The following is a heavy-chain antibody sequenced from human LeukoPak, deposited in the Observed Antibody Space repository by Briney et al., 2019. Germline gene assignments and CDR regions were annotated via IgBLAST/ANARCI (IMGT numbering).Heavy chain of an antibody. CDR2: IYNTGAT. CDR1: GFTVSDNY. Sequence: GGSLRLSCAASGFTVSDNYMTWVRQAPGKGLEWVSSIYNTGATHYAESVKGRFTISRDNSKNTPFLQMNSLRAEDMAVYYCARIEWERLGRAFDIWGQGTMVTVSS. D-gene: IGHD1-26*01. V-gene: IGHV3-53*01. J-gene: IGHJ3*02. CDR3: ARIEWERLGRAFDI.